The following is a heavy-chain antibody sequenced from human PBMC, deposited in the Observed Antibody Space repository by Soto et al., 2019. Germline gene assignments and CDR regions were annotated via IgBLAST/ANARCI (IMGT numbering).Heavy chain of an antibody. D-gene: IGHD1-26*01. J-gene: IGHJ3*01. V-gene: IGHV3-74*01. CDR3: ARGDRGAFDL. CDR2: IHSDGSST. Sequence: GGSLRPSFAASGFTFSYYWIHRVRQAPGKGLVWVSRIHSDGSSTTYADFVKGRFIISRDNARNTVDLQMNSARVEDTAVYYCARGDRGAFDLWGQGTVVTVSS. CDR1: GFTFSYYW.